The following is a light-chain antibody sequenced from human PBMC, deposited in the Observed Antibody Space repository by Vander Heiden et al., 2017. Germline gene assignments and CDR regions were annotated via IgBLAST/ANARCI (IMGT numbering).Light chain of an antibody. CDR3: QQYNSYPVT. CDR1: QSIGTW. Sequence: DIQMTQSPSTPSASVGDRVTITCWASQSIGTWLAWYQQKPGKAPKLLIYKASSLESGVPSRFSGSGSGTEFTLTISSLQPDDFATYYCQQYNSYPVTFGQGTKVEIK. J-gene: IGKJ1*01. V-gene: IGKV1-5*03. CDR2: KAS.